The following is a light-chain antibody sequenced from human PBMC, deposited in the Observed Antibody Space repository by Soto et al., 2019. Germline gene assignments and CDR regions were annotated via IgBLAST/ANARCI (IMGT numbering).Light chain of an antibody. J-gene: IGLJ1*01. V-gene: IGLV1-40*01. Sequence: SALTQPTSVSGAPGQRGTISCTGSISNIWAGYAVHWFQQLPGIATKLLIFGNNNRPSGVPDRFSGSKSGTSASLAITGLQAEDEGDYYCQSFDRGPSGVYVFGTGTKVTVL. CDR2: GNN. CDR3: QSFDRGPSGVYV. CDR1: ISNIWAGYA.